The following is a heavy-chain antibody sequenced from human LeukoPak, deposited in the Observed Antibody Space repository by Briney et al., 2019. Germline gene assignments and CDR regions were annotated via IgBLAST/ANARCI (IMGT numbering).Heavy chain of an antibody. Sequence: GGSVKVSCKASGYTFTGYYMQSVRQTPGQGLWWMGWINPNSGGTNYAQKFQGRVTMTRDTSISTAYMELSRLRSDDTAVYYCARDSDIVATMVPDYWGQGTLVTVSS. CDR1: GYTFTGYY. D-gene: IGHD5-12*01. V-gene: IGHV1-2*02. CDR3: ARDSDIVATMVPDY. J-gene: IGHJ4*02. CDR2: INPNSGGT.